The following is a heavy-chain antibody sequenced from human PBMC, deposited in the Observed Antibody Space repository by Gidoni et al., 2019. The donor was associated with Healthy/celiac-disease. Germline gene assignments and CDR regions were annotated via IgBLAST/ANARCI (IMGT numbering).Heavy chain of an antibody. D-gene: IGHD3-3*01. V-gene: IGHV1-69*01. CDR2: IIPIFGTA. CDR1: GGTFSSYA. Sequence: QVQLVQSGAEVKKPGSSVKVSCKASGGTFSSYAISWVRQAPGQGLEWMGGIIPIFGTANYAQKFQGRVTITADESTSTAYMELSSLRSEDTAVYYCAREKGQFWSGCGNWYFDLWGRGTLVTVSS. J-gene: IGHJ2*01. CDR3: AREKGQFWSGCGNWYFDL.